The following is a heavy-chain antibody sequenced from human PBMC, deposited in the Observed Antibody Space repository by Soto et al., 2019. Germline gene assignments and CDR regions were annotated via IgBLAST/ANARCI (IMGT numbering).Heavy chain of an antibody. CDR3: ARGGSQSYYDSSGSVSDY. J-gene: IGHJ4*02. CDR1: GYTFTSYG. Sequence: QVQLVQSGAEVKKPGASVKVSCKASGYTFTSYGISWVRQAPGQGLEWMGWISAYNGNTNYAQKLQGRVTMTTDTCTXTXSMELRSLRSDDTAVYYCARGGSQSYYDSSGSVSDYWGQGTLVTVSS. D-gene: IGHD3-22*01. CDR2: ISAYNGNT. V-gene: IGHV1-18*01.